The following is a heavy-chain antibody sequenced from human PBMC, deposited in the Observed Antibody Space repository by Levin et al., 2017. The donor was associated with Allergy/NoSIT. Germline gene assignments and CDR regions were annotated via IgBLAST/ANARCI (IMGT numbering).Heavy chain of an antibody. Sequence: GESLKISCAASGFTFDDYTMHWVRQAPGKGLEWVSLISWDGGTTYYADSVKGRFTISRDNSKNSLYLQMNSLRTEDTAFYYCAKDKSIRGYSSGDYWGQGTLVTVSS. CDR2: ISWDGGTT. J-gene: IGHJ4*02. CDR1: GFTFDDYT. CDR3: AKDKSIRGYSSGDY. D-gene: IGHD6-19*01. V-gene: IGHV3-43*01.